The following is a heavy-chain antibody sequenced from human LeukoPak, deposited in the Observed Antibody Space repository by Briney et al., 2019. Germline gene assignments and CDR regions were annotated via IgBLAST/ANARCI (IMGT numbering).Heavy chain of an antibody. CDR3: ARVGYDSSGRHRYAFDI. D-gene: IGHD3-22*01. Sequence: ASVKVTCKASGYSFTRYGISWVRQTPGQGLEWMGWINPNNGNTNYVQKLQGRVTMTTDTSTSTAYMELRSLKSDDTAVYYCARVGYDSSGRHRYAFDIWGQGTMVTVSS. J-gene: IGHJ3*02. V-gene: IGHV1-18*01. CDR1: GYSFTRYG. CDR2: INPNNGNT.